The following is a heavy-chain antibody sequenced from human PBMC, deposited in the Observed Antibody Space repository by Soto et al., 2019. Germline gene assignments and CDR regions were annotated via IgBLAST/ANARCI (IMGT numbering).Heavy chain of an antibody. CDR3: AREGRLSNYYQYGMDV. J-gene: IGHJ6*02. CDR1: GGSISSSY. D-gene: IGHD2-15*01. CDR2: IYYSGST. V-gene: IGHV4-59*01. Sequence: SETLSLTCTVSGGSISSSYWSWIRQPPGKGMEWIGYIYYSGSTNYNPSLKSRVTISVDTSKNQFSLKLSSVTAADTAVYYCAREGRLSNYYQYGMDVWGQGTTVTVS.